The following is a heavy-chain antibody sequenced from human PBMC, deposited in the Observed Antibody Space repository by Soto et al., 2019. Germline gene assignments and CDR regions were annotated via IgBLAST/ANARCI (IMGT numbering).Heavy chain of an antibody. Sequence: QVQLVQSGAEVKKPGSSVKVSCKASGGTFSSYAISWVRQAPGQGLEWMGGIIPIFGTANYAQKFQGRVTITADKSTSTAYMELSSLRSEDTAVYYCAGAIALAGWGGYYGMDVWGQGTTVTVSS. CDR2: IIPIFGTA. D-gene: IGHD6-19*01. V-gene: IGHV1-69*06. J-gene: IGHJ6*02. CDR3: AGAIALAGWGGYYGMDV. CDR1: GGTFSSYA.